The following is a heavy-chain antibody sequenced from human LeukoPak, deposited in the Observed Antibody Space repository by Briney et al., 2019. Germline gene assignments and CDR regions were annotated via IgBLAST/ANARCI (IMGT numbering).Heavy chain of an antibody. D-gene: IGHD3-10*01. CDR2: VIPLFRTA. CDR1: GGTFSSYA. J-gene: IGHJ4*02. V-gene: IGHV1-69*13. Sequence: SVKVSCKASGGTFSSYAISWVRQAPGQGLEWMGGVIPLFRTANYAQKFQGRVTITADESTSTAYMELSSLRSEDTAVYYCARVLLWFGELSHFDYWGQGTLVTVSS. CDR3: ARVLLWFGELSHFDY.